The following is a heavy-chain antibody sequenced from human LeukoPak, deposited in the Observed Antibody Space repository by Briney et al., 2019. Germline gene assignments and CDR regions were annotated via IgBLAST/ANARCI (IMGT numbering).Heavy chain of an antibody. CDR1: GGSISSYY. CDR2: IYYNGGT. D-gene: IGHD5-18*01. Sequence: SETLSLTCTVSGGSISSYYWSWIRQPPGKGLEWIGYIYYNGGTNYNPSLESRLTMSVDTSKNQFCLKLRSVTAADTAVYYCARPGVGSGRYGAFDIWGQGTMVPVSS. CDR3: ARPGVGSGRYGAFDI. J-gene: IGHJ3*02. V-gene: IGHV4-59*08.